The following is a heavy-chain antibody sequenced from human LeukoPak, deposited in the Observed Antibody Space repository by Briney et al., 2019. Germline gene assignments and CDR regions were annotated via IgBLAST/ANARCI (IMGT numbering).Heavy chain of an antibody. CDR2: ISSSSSYI. J-gene: IGHJ6*02. CDR3: ARGSDFDSSGYYPYYYYYYNMDV. D-gene: IGHD3-22*01. V-gene: IGHV3-21*01. Sequence: GGSLRLSCAASGFTFSSYSMNWVRQAPGKGLEWVSSISSSSSYIYYADSAKGRFTISRDNAKNSLFLQMNSLRAEDTAVYYCARGSDFDSSGYYPYYYYYYNMDVWGQGTTVTVSS. CDR1: GFTFSSYS.